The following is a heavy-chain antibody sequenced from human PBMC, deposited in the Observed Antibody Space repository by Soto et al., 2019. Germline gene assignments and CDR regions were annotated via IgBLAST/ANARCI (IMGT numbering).Heavy chain of an antibody. CDR3: SSSLQRGYSFLGYYYYGMDV. D-gene: IGHD5-18*01. J-gene: IGHJ6*02. Sequence: APVKVSCKASAGTFSSSAISWVRHAPGQGLEWMGGIIPIFGTANCAQKFQGRVTITADESTSTAYIELSSLRSEDTALYYCSSSLQRGYSFLGYYYYGMDVWGQGTTVTVSS. CDR1: AGTFSSSA. V-gene: IGHV1-69*13. CDR2: IIPIFGTA.